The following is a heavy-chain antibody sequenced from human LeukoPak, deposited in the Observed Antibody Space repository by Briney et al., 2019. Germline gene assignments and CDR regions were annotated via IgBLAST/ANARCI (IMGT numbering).Heavy chain of an antibody. V-gene: IGHV3-33*01. Sequence: GRSLRLSCAASGFTFSSYGTHWVRQAPGKGLEWVAVIWYDGSNKYYADSVKGRFTISRDNSKNTLYLQMNSLRAEDTAVYHCARDLYCTNGVCYPGKSYYYGMDVWGQGTTVTVSS. CDR1: GFTFSSYG. CDR2: IWYDGSNK. CDR3: ARDLYCTNGVCYPGKSYYYGMDV. J-gene: IGHJ6*02. D-gene: IGHD2-8*01.